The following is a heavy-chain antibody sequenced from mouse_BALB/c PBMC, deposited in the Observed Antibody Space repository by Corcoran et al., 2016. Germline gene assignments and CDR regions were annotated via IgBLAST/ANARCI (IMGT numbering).Heavy chain of an antibody. CDR2: ISCFNGAT. V-gene: IGHV1S34*01. CDR3: ARGGTTVVEDAMDY. CDR1: GYSFTGYY. J-gene: IGHJ4*01. D-gene: IGHD1-1*01. Sequence: LVKTGASVKISCKASGYSFTGYYMHWVKQSHGKSLEWIGYISCFNGATSYNQKFKGKATFTVDTSSSTAYMQFNSLTSEDSAVYYCARGGTTVVEDAMDYWGQGTSVTVSS.